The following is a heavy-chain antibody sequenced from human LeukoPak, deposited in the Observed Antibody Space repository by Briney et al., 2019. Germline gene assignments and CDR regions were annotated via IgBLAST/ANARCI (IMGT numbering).Heavy chain of an antibody. CDR3: ARRVVGGSMAIDY. J-gene: IGHJ4*02. V-gene: IGHV3-11*06. Sequence: GGSLRLSCAASAFTFRDYYMSWIRQAPGKGLEWVSSISSSSSYIYYADSVKGRFTISRDNAKNSLYLQMNSLRAEDTAVYYCARRVVGGSMAIDYWGQGTLVTVSS. CDR1: AFTFRDYY. CDR2: ISSSSSYI. D-gene: IGHD3-10*01.